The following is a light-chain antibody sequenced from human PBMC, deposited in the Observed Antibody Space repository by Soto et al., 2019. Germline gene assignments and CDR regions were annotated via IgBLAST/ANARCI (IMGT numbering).Light chain of an antibody. V-gene: IGKV2-30*01. CDR2: KVS. CDR3: MQCSYWPWR. J-gene: IGKJ1*01. Sequence: VVVTQNKLSLPVTLGQPASVSCRSSRRLVYSDGNTYLHWFQQRPGQSPRPLIYKVSNRDSGVPDRFSGSGSGTDFTLRISSVEAEDVGVYYCMQCSYWPWRFGQRTNVDI. CDR1: RRLVYSDGNTY.